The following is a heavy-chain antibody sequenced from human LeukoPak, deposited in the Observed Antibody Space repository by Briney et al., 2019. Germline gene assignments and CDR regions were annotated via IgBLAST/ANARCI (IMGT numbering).Heavy chain of an antibody. CDR1: GGSISSGGYY. J-gene: IGHJ4*02. CDR3: ARLPILVCGGDCYSWVFDY. Sequence: SSETLSLTCTVSGGSISSGGYYWSWIRQHPGKGLEWIGYIYYSGSTYYNPSLKSRVTISVDTSKNQFSLKLSSVTAADTAVYYCARLPILVCGGDCYSWVFDYWGQGTLVTVSS. D-gene: IGHD2-21*02. V-gene: IGHV4-31*03. CDR2: IYYSGST.